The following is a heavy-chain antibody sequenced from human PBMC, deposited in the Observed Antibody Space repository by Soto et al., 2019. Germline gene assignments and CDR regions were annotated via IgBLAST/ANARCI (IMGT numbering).Heavy chain of an antibody. CDR1: GFSFSSYA. CDR2: ISYDGSNK. J-gene: IGHJ4*02. Sequence: GGSLRLSCAASGFSFSSYAMHWVRQAPGKGLEWVAVISYDGSNKYYADSVKGRFTISRDNSKNTLYLQMNSLRADDTAMYYCASKGSGWTFDYWGQGTLVTVSS. CDR3: ASKGSGWTFDY. V-gene: IGHV3-30-3*01. D-gene: IGHD6-19*01.